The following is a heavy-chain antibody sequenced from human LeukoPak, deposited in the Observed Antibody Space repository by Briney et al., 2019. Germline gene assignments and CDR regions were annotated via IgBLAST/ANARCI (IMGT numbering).Heavy chain of an antibody. CDR3: ARGGNMLWFGEFWGKKYDAFDI. J-gene: IGHJ3*02. CDR1: GFTVSSNY. V-gene: IGHV3-53*01. D-gene: IGHD3-10*01. Sequence: GGSLRLSCAASGFTVSSNYMSWVRQAPGKGLEWVSVIYSGGSTYYADSVKGRFTISRDNSKNTLYLQMNSLRAEDTAVYYWARGGNMLWFGEFWGKKYDAFDIWGQGTMVTVSS. CDR2: IYSGGST.